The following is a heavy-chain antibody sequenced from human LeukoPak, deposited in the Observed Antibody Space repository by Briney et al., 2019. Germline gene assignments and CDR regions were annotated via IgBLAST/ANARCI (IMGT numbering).Heavy chain of an antibody. J-gene: IGHJ3*02. Sequence: VASVKVSCKASGYTFTGYYMHWVRQAPGQGLEWMGRINPSGGSTSYAQKFQGRVTMTRDTSTSTVYMELSSLRSEDTAVYYCARVEGAGTPFKDAFDIWGQGTMVAVSS. CDR1: GYTFTGYY. CDR2: INPSGGST. D-gene: IGHD6-19*01. V-gene: IGHV1-46*01. CDR3: ARVEGAGTPFKDAFDI.